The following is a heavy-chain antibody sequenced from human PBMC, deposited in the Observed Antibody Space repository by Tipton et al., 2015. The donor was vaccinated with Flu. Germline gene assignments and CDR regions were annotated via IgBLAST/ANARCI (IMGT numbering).Heavy chain of an antibody. D-gene: IGHD6-13*01. Sequence: LRLSCTVSGGSISSGSYYWSWIRQPAGKGLEWIGRIYTSGSTNYNPSLKSRVTISVDTSKNQFSLKLSSVTAADTAVYYCAREREGIAAAGIGDWFDPWGQGTLVTVSS. V-gene: IGHV4-61*02. CDR3: AREREGIAAAGIGDWFDP. J-gene: IGHJ5*02. CDR1: GGSISSGSYY. CDR2: IYTSGST.